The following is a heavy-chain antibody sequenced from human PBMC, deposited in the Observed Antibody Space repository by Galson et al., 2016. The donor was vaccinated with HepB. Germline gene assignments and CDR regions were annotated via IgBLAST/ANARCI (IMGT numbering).Heavy chain of an antibody. Sequence: SVKVSCKASGYTFTDYYIHWARQAPGQGLEWMGWIYPSSGGTNYAQRFQGRVTMTRDTSISTAYMELSRLTSDDTAFYYCASVTYSSYSPFDYWGQGTLVTVSS. CDR1: GYTFTDYY. CDR2: IYPSSGGT. CDR3: ASVTYSSYSPFDY. V-gene: IGHV1-2*02. J-gene: IGHJ4*02. D-gene: IGHD6-6*01.